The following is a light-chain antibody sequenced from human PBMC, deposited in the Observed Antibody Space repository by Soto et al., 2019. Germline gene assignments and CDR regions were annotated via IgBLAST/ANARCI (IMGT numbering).Light chain of an antibody. CDR3: SSYTSSSTLV. CDR2: DVS. CDR1: SSDVGGYNY. Sequence: QSALTQPASVSGSPGQSITISCTGTSSDVGGYNYVSWDQQHPGKAPKLMLYDVSNRPSGVSNRFSGSKSGNTASLTISGLQAEDEADYYCSSYTSSSTLVFGGGTKLTV. V-gene: IGLV2-14*01. J-gene: IGLJ2*01.